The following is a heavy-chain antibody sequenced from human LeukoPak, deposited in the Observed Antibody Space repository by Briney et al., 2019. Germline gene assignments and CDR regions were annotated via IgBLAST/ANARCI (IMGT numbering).Heavy chain of an antibody. CDR3: ARENDMGYCSGGRCYKGYNAMDV. Sequence: GGSLRLSCAASGFTVSSNYMSWVRQAPGKGLEWVSVIFSGGSTYYADSVKGRFTISRDNSKNTLYLQMNSLRAEDTAVYSCARENDMGYCSGGRCYKGYNAMDVWGQGTTVTVSS. V-gene: IGHV3-53*01. CDR2: IFSGGST. CDR1: GFTVSSNY. D-gene: IGHD2-15*01. J-gene: IGHJ6*02.